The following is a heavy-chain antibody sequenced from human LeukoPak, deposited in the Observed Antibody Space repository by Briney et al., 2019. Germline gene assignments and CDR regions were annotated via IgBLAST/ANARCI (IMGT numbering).Heavy chain of an antibody. V-gene: IGHV1-18*01. CDR3: ARDRVVPGYCSGGSCYRRFDY. Sequence: EASVKVSCKASGYTFTSYGISWVRQAPGQGLEWMGWISAYNGNTNYAQKLQGRVTMTTDTSTSTAYMELRSLRSDDTAVYYCARDRVVPGYCSGGSCYRRFDYWGQGTLVTVSS. CDR1: GYTFTSYG. D-gene: IGHD2-15*01. CDR2: ISAYNGNT. J-gene: IGHJ4*02.